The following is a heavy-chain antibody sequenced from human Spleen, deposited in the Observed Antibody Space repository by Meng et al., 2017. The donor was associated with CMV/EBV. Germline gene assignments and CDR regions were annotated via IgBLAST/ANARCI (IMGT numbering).Heavy chain of an antibody. CDR1: GFSLSTSGVG. CDR2: IDWDDDK. CDR3: ARICCGSSSFDY. D-gene: IGHD6-6*01. J-gene: IGHJ4*02. Sequence: SGPTLVKPTQTLTLTCTFSGFSLSTSGVGVAWIRQPPGKALEWLARIDWDDDKFYSRSLRTRLTISKDTFKNQVVLTMTNTDPVDTATYYCARICCGSSSFDYWGQGALVTVSS. V-gene: IGHV2-70D*14.